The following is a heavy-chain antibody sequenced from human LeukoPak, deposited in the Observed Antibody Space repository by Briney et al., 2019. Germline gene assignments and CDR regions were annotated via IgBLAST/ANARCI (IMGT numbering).Heavy chain of an antibody. CDR3: ARGADYGDYPLGY. Sequence: PSETLSLTCTVSGGSISSYYWSWIRQPPGKGLEWIGYIYYSGSTNYNPSLKSRVTISVDTSKNQFSLKLSSVTAADTAVYYCARGADYGDYPLGYWGQGTLVTVSS. CDR2: IYYSGST. D-gene: IGHD4-17*01. CDR1: GGSISSYY. V-gene: IGHV4-59*01. J-gene: IGHJ4*02.